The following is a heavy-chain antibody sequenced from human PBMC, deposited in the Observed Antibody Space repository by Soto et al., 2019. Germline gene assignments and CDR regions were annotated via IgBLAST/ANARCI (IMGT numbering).Heavy chain of an antibody. CDR3: ARSVAVPGARIDY. D-gene: IGHD6-19*01. CDR2: VYYTGST. V-gene: IGHV4-59*01. Sequence: TETLSLTCSVSGGSISGSYWSWIRQSPGKGLEWLGYVYYTGSTNYSPSLRSRVSISVDTSKNEFSLRLSSVTAADTAVYFCARSVAVPGARIDYWGQGTQVTVSS. J-gene: IGHJ4*02. CDR1: GGSISGSY.